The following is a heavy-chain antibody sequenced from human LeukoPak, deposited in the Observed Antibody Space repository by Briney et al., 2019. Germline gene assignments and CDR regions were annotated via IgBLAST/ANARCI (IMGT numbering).Heavy chain of an antibody. D-gene: IGHD2-2*01. J-gene: IGHJ4*02. CDR1: GFTFSSYA. Sequence: PGGSLRLSCAASGFTFSSYAMHWVRQAPGKGLEWVAVISYDGSKKYYADYVKGRFTISRDKSKNTLYLQMNSLRPEDTAVYYCAKDPLRYQLLAGIDYWGQGSLVTVSS. CDR2: ISYDGSKK. CDR3: AKDPLRYQLLAGIDY. V-gene: IGHV3-30*04.